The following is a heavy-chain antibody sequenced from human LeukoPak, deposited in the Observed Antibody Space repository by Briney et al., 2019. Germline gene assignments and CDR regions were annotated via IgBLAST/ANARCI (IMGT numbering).Heavy chain of an antibody. J-gene: IGHJ4*02. CDR3: ARDDNWGSDY. D-gene: IGHD7-27*01. Sequence: PGGSLRLSCAASGFIFSSYSMSWVRQAPGKGLEWLSYISSSNHAIYYADSVKGRFTISRDNAKNSLYLQMNSLKAEDTAVYYCARDDNWGSDYWGQGTLVTVSS. V-gene: IGHV3-48*04. CDR1: GFIFSSYS. CDR2: ISSSNHAI.